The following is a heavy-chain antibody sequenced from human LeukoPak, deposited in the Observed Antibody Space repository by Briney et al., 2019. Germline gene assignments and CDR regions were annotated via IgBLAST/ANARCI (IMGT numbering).Heavy chain of an antibody. D-gene: IGHD3-3*01. CDR3: ASTPWRDY. V-gene: IGHV4-39*07. J-gene: IGHJ4*02. Sequence: SETLSLTCTVSGGSISSSSYYWGWIRQPPGKGLEWIGSIYYSGSTYYNPSLKSRVTISVDTSKNQFSLKLSSVTAADTAVYYCASTPWRDYWGQGTLVTVSS. CDR2: IYYSGST. CDR1: GGSISSSSYY.